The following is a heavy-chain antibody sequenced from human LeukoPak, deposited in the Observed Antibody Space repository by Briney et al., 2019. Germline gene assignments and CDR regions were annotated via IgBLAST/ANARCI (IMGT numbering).Heavy chain of an antibody. CDR3: ARDEDTSALSEY. D-gene: IGHD2/OR15-2a*01. V-gene: IGHV3-23*01. J-gene: IGHJ4*02. CDR1: GFSFSSNT. Sequence: GSLRLSCAGSGFSFSSNTMSWVRQAPGRGLEWVSAISDNGGRTDYADSVKGRFTISRDNSKSTLYLHMDSLRAEDTAVYYCARDEDTSALSEYWGQGTLVTVSS. CDR2: ISDNGGRT.